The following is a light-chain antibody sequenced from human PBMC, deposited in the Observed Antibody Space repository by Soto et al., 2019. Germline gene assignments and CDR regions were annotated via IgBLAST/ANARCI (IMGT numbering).Light chain of an antibody. Sequence: DIQMTQSPSTLSASVGDRVTITCRASQSISSWLAWYQQKPGKAPKLLIYKASSLESGVPSRFSGSGSGTELTLTISSLQPDDFATYYRQQYNSYSRTFGQGPKVEIK. CDR2: KAS. J-gene: IGKJ1*01. CDR1: QSISSW. V-gene: IGKV1-5*03. CDR3: QQYNSYSRT.